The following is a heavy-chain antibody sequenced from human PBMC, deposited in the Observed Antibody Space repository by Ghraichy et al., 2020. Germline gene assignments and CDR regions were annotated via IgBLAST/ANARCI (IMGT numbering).Heavy chain of an antibody. CDR1: GYSISSGYY. Sequence: SQTLSLTCTVSGYSISSGYYWGWIRQPPGKGLEWIGSIYHSGSTYYNPSLKSRVTISVDTSKNQFSLKLSSVTAADTAVYYCARERGGHGGNSDNDYWGQGTLVTVSS. CDR3: ARERGGHGGNSDNDY. CDR2: IYHSGST. D-gene: IGHD4-23*01. J-gene: IGHJ4*02. V-gene: IGHV4-38-2*02.